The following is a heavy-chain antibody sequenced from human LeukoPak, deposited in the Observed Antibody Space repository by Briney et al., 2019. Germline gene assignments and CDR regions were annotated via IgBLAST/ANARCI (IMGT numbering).Heavy chain of an antibody. V-gene: IGHV1-18*01. J-gene: IGHJ5*02. CDR1: GYTFTSYG. D-gene: IGHD2-2*02. CDR2: ISAYNGNT. CDR3: ARGAPAALRLARWFDP. Sequence: ASVKVSCKASGYTFTSYGISWVRQAPGQGLEWMGWISAYNGNTTYAQKLQGRVTMTTDTSTSTAYMELRSLRSDDTAVYYCARGAPAALRLARWFDPWGQGTLVTVSS.